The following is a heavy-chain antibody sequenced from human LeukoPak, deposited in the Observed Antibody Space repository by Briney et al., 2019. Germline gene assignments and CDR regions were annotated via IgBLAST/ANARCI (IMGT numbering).Heavy chain of an antibody. D-gene: IGHD3-16*02. V-gene: IGHV1-69*05. CDR2: VIPIFGSA. CDR3: ARASLSPDP. Sequence: ASVKVPCKASGGSLRSHANCWVGQAPGERMEWVGGVIPIFGSANYAQKFQGRGSITRDTSAGTAYVQRRSLRSQDTAVYYCARASLSPDPWGPGTLVTVS. CDR1: GGSLRSHA. J-gene: IGHJ5*02.